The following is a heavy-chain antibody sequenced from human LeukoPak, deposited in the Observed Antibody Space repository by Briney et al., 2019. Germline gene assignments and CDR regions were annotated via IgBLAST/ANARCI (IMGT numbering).Heavy chain of an antibody. Sequence: GGCLRLSCAASGFSFSTYAMHWVRQAAGKGLEWVAVISYNGSEIYYGDSVKGRFTISRDNSKNTLYLQMTRLRVEDTAVYHCAKAGCSSARCYTNYWGQGTSVTVSS. CDR3: AKAGCSSARCYTNY. CDR1: GFSFSTYA. D-gene: IGHD2-2*02. V-gene: IGHV3-30*18. CDR2: ISYNGSEI. J-gene: IGHJ4*02.